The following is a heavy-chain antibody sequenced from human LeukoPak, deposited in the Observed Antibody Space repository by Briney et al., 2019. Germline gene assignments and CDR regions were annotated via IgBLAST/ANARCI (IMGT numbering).Heavy chain of an antibody. V-gene: IGHV3-15*01. CDR2: IKSKTDGGTT. CDR1: GFAFSASP. J-gene: IGHJ5*02. CDR3: TTDPSP. Sequence: PGGSLRLSCAASGFAFSASPMHWVRQPSGKGLEWVGRIKSKTDGGTTDYAAPVKGRFTISRDDSKNTLYLQMNSLKTEDTAVYYCTTDPSPWGKGTLVTVSS.